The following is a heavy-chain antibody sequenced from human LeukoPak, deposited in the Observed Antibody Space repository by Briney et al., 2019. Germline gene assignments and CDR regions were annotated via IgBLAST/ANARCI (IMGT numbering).Heavy chain of an antibody. CDR3: ARQIASAGTAGFDF. Sequence: SETLSPTCTVSGGSISGYYWSWIRQPAGKGLEWIGRIYSTGSTNYNPSLKSRVTMSVDTSKNQFSLRLRSVTAADTAVYYCARQIASAGTAGFDFWGQGALVTVSS. D-gene: IGHD6-13*01. CDR1: GGSISGYY. J-gene: IGHJ4*02. V-gene: IGHV4-4*07. CDR2: IYSTGST.